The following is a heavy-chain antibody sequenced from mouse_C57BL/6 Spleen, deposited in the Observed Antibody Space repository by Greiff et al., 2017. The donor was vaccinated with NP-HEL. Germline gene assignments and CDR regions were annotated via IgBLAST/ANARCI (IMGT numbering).Heavy chain of an antibody. D-gene: IGHD1-1*01. V-gene: IGHV3-6*01. CDR2: ISYDGSN. Sequence: EVQLQESGPGLVKPSQSLSLTCSVTGYSITSGYYWNWIRQFPGNKLEWMGYISYDGSNNYNPSLKNRISITRDTSKNQYFLKLNSVTAKDTATYYCARAYDYYGSSSAWFAYWGQGTLVTVSA. CDR1: GYSITSGYY. CDR3: ARAYDYYGSSSAWFAY. J-gene: IGHJ3*01.